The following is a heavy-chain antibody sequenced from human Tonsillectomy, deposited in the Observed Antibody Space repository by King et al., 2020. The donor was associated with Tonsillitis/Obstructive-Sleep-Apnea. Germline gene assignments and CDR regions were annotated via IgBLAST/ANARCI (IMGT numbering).Heavy chain of an antibody. CDR2: INHSGST. J-gene: IGHJ5*02. V-gene: IGHV4-34*01. Sequence: VQLQQWGAGLLKPSETLSLTCAVYGGSFRGYYWRWIRQPPGKGLEWMGEINHSGSTNYNPSLKSRVTISVDTSKNQFSLRLSSVTAADTAVYYCAREYCSSTSCSPPDWFDPWGQGTLVTVSS. D-gene: IGHD2-2*01. CDR3: AREYCSSTSCSPPDWFDP. CDR1: GGSFRGYY.